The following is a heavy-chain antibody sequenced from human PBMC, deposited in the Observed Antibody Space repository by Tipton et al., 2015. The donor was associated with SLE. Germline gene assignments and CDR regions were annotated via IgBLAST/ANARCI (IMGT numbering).Heavy chain of an antibody. D-gene: IGHD6-13*01. V-gene: IGHV4-61*02. CDR1: GGSLSRRSYY. J-gene: IGHJ4*02. Sequence: TLSLTCTVSGGSLSRRSYYWGWIRPPAWKGLEWIGPIYTSGSTNYNPSLTSRVTISVDTSKNQFSLKLRSVTAADTAVYYCASGGSIAAAGTKYWGQGTLVTVSS. CDR2: IYTSGST. CDR3: ASGGSIAAAGTKY.